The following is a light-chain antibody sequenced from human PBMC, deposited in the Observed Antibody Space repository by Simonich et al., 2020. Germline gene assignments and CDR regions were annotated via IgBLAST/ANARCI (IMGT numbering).Light chain of an antibody. Sequence: DIVMTQSPDSLAVSLGERATINCKSSQSVLYSSNNKTYLAWSQQKPGQPPKLLIYWASTREAGVPERFSGSGSGTDFTLTISSLQAEDVAVYYCQQYYSTPYTFGQGTKLEIK. V-gene: IGKV4-1*01. CDR2: WAS. J-gene: IGKJ2*01. CDR3: QQYYSTPYT. CDR1: QSVLYSSNNKTY.